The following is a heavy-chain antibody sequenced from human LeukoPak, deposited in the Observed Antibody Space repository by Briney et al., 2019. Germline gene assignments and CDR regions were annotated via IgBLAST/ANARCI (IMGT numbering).Heavy chain of an antibody. CDR1: GYTFTGYY. Sequence: ASVKVSCKAPGYTFTGYYMHWVRQAPGQGLEWMGWINPNSGGTNYAQKFQGRVTMTRDTSISTAYMELSRLRSDDTAVYYCARDPKYCSSTSCPDYYYYYMDVWGKGTTVTVSS. V-gene: IGHV1-2*02. J-gene: IGHJ6*03. D-gene: IGHD2-2*01. CDR3: ARDPKYCSSTSCPDYYYYYMDV. CDR2: INPNSGGT.